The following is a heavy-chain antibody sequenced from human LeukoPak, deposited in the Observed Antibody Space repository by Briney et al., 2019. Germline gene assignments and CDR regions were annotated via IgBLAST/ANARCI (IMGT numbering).Heavy chain of an antibody. CDR3: ARRDAHYDSSGYPL. V-gene: IGHV3-11*01. Sequence: PGGSLRLSCAASGFTFSDYYMSWIRQAPGKGLEWVSYISSSGSTIHYADSVKGRFTISRDNAKNSLYLQMNSLRAEDTAVYYCARRDAHYDSSGYPLWGQGTLVTVSS. CDR1: GFTFSDYY. D-gene: IGHD3-22*01. J-gene: IGHJ4*02. CDR2: ISSSGSTI.